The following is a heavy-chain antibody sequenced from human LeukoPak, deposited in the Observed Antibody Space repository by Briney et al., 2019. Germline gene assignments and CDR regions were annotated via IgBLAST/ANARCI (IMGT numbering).Heavy chain of an antibody. CDR1: GFTFSGYS. CDR3: AKDGLETWGY. V-gene: IGHV3-21*04. J-gene: IGHJ4*02. Sequence: PGGSLRLSCAASGFTFSGYSMNWVRQAPGKGLEWVSSISSSSRYIYYADSVKGRFTISRDNAKNSLYLQMNSLRAEDTAVYYCAKDGLETWGYWGQGTLVTVSS. CDR2: ISSSSRYI. D-gene: IGHD1-1*01.